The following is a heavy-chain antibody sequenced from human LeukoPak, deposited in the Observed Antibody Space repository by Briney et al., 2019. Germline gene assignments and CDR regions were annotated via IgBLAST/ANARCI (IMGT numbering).Heavy chain of an antibody. J-gene: IGHJ4*01. D-gene: IGHD3-22*01. V-gene: IGHV3-30*18. CDR2: ISYDGSNE. Sequence: GGSLRLSCTASGFTFSNYGMHWVRQAPGKGLEWVAVISYDGSNEYYADSVKGRFTISRDNSKNTLFLQMNSLRPEDTAAYHCAKVALFSGYYPPFDYWGQGTLVTVSS. CDR1: GFTFSNYG. CDR3: AKVALFSGYYPPFDY.